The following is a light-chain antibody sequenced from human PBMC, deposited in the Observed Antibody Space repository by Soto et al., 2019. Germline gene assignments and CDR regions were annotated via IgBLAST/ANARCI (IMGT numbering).Light chain of an antibody. CDR2: EVS. V-gene: IGLV2-23*02. CDR1: SRDVGSYNL. CDR3: CSYAGSSTWV. J-gene: IGLJ3*02. Sequence: QSALTQPASVSGSPGQSITISCTGTSRDVGSYNLVSWYQQHPGKAPKLMIYEVSKRPSGVSNRFSGSKSGNTASLTISGLQAEDDADYYCCSYAGSSTWVFGGGTKLTVL.